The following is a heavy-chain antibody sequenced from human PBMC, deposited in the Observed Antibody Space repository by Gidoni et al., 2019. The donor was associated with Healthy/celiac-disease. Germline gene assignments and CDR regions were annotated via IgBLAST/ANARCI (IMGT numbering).Heavy chain of an antibody. CDR3: AREVTGGSYSGLDDAFDI. D-gene: IGHD1-26*01. CDR1: GYTFPSYD. J-gene: IGHJ3*02. CDR2: MNPNSGNT. V-gene: IGHV1-8*01. Sequence: QVQLVQSGAEVKKPGASVKVSCKASGYTFPSYDINWVRQATGQGLEWMGWMNPNSGNTGYAQKFQGRVTMTRNTSISTAYMELSSLRSEDTAVYYCAREVTGGSYSGLDDAFDIWGQGTMVTVSS.